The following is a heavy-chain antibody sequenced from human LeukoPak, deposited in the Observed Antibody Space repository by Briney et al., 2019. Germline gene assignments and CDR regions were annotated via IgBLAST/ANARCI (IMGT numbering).Heavy chain of an antibody. CDR1: GYSISSGYY. CDR2: IYHSGST. J-gene: IGHJ4*02. V-gene: IGHV4-38-2*01. D-gene: IGHD4-17*01. CDR3: AREDYGEQNFDY. Sequence: PSETLSLTCAVSGYSISSGYYWGRIRQPPGKGLEWIGSIYHSGSTYYNPSLKGRVTISVDTSKNQFSLKLSSVTAADTAVYYCAREDYGEQNFDYWGQGTLVTVSS.